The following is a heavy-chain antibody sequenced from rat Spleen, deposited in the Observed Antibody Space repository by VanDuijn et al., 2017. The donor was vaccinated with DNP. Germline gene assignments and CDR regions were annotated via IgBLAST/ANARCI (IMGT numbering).Heavy chain of an antibody. CDR3: TRHEYYFDY. J-gene: IGHJ2*01. CDR2: IWAAGDT. V-gene: IGHV2-72*01. CDR1: GFSLTSYH. Sequence: QVQLKESGPGLVQPSQTLSLTCTVSGFSLTSYHVSWVRQPPGKSLVWMGSIWAAGDTNDNSAVQSRLSNRRDTSKSQVFLEMHSLQPEDTGTYYCTRHEYYFDYWGQGVMVTVSS.